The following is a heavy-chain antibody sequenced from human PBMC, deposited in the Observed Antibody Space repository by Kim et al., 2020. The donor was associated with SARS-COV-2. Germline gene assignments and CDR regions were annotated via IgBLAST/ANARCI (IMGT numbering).Heavy chain of an antibody. D-gene: IGHD3-10*01. CDR3: ARSFGSDDH. CDR2: SSYI. Sequence: SSYIYNANSGKGRLTISRDNVKNSLYLQMNSLRAEDTAVYYCARSFGSDDHWGQGTLVTVSS. V-gene: IGHV3-21*06. J-gene: IGHJ4*02.